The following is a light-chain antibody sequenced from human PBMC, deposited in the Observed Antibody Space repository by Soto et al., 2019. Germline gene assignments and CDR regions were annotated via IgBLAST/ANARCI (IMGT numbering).Light chain of an antibody. CDR3: MHDLRTPVT. CDR2: LGS. V-gene: IGKV2-28*01. Sequence: DIVMTQSPLSLPVTPGEPASISCRSSQSLLHSDGYDYLDWYLQKPGQSPQLLIQLGSMRASGVPDRFSGSASGTEFTLKISRVEAEDVGIYYCMHDLRTPVTFGPGTKVDI. CDR1: QSLLHSDGYDY. J-gene: IGKJ3*01.